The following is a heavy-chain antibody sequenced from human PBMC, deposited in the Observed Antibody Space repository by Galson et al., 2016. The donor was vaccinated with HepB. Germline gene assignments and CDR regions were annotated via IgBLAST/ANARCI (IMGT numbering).Heavy chain of an antibody. CDR2: INSDGSDT. CDR3: VRAAYSLDH. CDR1: GFTFSSYW. D-gene: IGHD3-16*01. V-gene: IGHV3-74*01. J-gene: IGHJ4*02. Sequence: SLRLSCAASGFTFSSYWMHWVRLAPQKGLVWVSRINSDGSDTKYADSAKGRFTISRDNAHNTLYLQMNSLRVEDMAVYYSVRAAYSLDHWGQGTLVTVSS.